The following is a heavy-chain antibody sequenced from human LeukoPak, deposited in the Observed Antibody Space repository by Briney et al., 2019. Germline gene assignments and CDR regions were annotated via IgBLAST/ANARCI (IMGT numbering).Heavy chain of an antibody. J-gene: IGHJ3*02. CDR2: ISSTSTYI. V-gene: IGHV3-21*01. Sequence: PGGSLRLSCVVSGFTFSRATMNWVRQAPGKGLEWVSSISSTSTYINYADSVKGRFTISRDNAKKSLCLQMNGLRGEDTAMYYCASDDYGDYEDGFDIWGQGTMVTVSS. D-gene: IGHD4-17*01. CDR3: ASDDYGDYEDGFDI. CDR1: GFTFSRAT.